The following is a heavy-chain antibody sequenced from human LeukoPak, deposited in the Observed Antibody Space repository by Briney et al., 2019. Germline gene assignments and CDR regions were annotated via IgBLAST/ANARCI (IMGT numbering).Heavy chain of an antibody. V-gene: IGHV3-43*01. CDR3: AKDMATDLDVDTAIDI. Sequence: PGGSLRLSCAASGFTFDYTIHWVRQAPGKGLEWVSLISWDGSKTFYADSVKGRFTISRDNSKNALYLQMNSLRNEDTALYYCAKDMATDLDVDTAIDIWGQGTMVTVSS. J-gene: IGHJ3*02. D-gene: IGHD5-18*01. CDR2: ISWDGSKT. CDR1: GFTFDYT.